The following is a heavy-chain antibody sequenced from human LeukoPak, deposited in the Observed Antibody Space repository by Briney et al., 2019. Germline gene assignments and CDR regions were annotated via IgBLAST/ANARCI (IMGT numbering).Heavy chain of an antibody. CDR3: ARLGYSSGSDY. Sequence: GASVKVSCKASGYTFTGYYMNWVRQAPGQGLEWMGWINPNSGRTNYAQKFQGRVTMTRDTSISTAYMELRRLRSDDTAVYFCARLGYSSGSDYWGQGTLVTVSS. J-gene: IGHJ4*02. CDR2: INPNSGRT. V-gene: IGHV1-2*02. CDR1: GYTFTGYY. D-gene: IGHD3-22*01.